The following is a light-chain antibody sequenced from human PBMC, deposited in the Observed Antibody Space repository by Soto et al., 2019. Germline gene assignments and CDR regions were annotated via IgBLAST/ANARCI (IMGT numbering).Light chain of an antibody. J-gene: IGLJ3*02. Sequence: QSVLTQPASVSGSPGQSITISCTGTSSDVGGYNYVSWYQQHPGKAPKLMISEVSNRPSGVSNRFSGSKSGNTASLTISGLQAEDEADYYCSSYTSRSSWVFGGGTKLTVL. CDR3: SSYTSRSSWV. V-gene: IGLV2-14*01. CDR2: EVS. CDR1: SSDVGGYNY.